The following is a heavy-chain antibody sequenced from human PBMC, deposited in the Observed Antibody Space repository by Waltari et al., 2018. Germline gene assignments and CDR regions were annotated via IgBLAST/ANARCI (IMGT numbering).Heavy chain of an antibody. D-gene: IGHD3-9*01. CDR2: IYHSGST. Sequence: QVQLQESGPGLVKPSETLSLTCAVSGYSISSGYYWGWIRQPPGKGLEWIGSIYHSGSTYYNPSLKSRVTISVDTSKNQFSLKLSSVTAADTAVYYCARVLIDWAFDIWGQGTMVIVSS. J-gene: IGHJ3*02. CDR1: GYSISSGYY. V-gene: IGHV4-38-2*01. CDR3: ARVLIDWAFDI.